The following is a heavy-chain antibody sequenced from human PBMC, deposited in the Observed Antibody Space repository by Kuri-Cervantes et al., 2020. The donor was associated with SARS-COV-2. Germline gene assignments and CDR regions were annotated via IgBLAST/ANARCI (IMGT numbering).Heavy chain of an antibody. Sequence: GSLRLSYAVYGGSFSDYYWTWIRQPPGKGLEWIGEINHSGSTNYNPFLKSRVTISVDTSKNQFSLELSSVTAADTAVYYCARLLRQKYCSGGSCYGWIWGQGTMVTASS. CDR2: INHSGST. CDR3: ARLLRQKYCSGGSCYGWI. V-gene: IGHV4-34*01. D-gene: IGHD2-15*01. J-gene: IGHJ3*02. CDR1: GGSFSDYY.